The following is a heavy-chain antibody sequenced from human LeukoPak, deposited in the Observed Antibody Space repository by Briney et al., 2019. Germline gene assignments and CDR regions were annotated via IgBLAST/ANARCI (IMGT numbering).Heavy chain of an antibody. D-gene: IGHD4-17*01. CDR3: ARGTYGYYMDV. CDR1: NYSISNSLY. CDR2: IYRSGST. J-gene: IGHJ6*02. Sequence: SETLSLTCSGSNYSISNSLYWGWLRPPPGKGLEWIGSIYRSGSTFYNPSLKSRVTISLDTSKNQFSLKLSSVTAADTAVYFCARGTYGYYMDVWGQGTTVTVSS. V-gene: IGHV4-38-2*02.